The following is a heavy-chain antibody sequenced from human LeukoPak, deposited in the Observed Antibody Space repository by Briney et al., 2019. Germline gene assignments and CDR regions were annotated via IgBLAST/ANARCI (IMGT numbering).Heavy chain of an antibody. Sequence: PGGSLRLSCAASGFIFSSYSMNWVRQAPGKGLEWVSSISSSSSYIYYADSVKGRFTISRDNAQNSLYLHMNSLRAEDTAVYYCARDSGYCSSTSCSFGNWGQGTLVTVSS. J-gene: IGHJ4*02. CDR3: ARDSGYCSSTSCSFGN. D-gene: IGHD2-2*01. V-gene: IGHV3-21*01. CDR2: ISSSSSYI. CDR1: GFIFSSYS.